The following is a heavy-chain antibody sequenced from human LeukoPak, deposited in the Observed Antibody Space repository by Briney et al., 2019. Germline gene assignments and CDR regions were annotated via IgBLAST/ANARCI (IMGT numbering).Heavy chain of an antibody. J-gene: IGHJ4*02. D-gene: IGHD2-15*01. V-gene: IGHV4-39*07. Sequence: SETLSLTCTVSGGSTSSSRDFWGWIRQPPGKGLEWVGSISYSGSTLYNPSLRGRGTISVDTSKNQFSLQLISVTAADTAVYYCARGSRGTQGYFDFLGQGSLVTVSS. CDR3: ARGSRGTQGYFDF. CDR2: ISYSGST. CDR1: GGSTSSSRDF.